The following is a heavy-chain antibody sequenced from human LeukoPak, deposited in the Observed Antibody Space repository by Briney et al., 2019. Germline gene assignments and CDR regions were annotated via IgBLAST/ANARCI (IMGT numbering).Heavy chain of an antibody. CDR1: GSTFSTYS. Sequence: GGSLRLSCAASGSTFSTYSMNWVRQAPGKGLEWVSHISSSSSTIYYADSVKGRFTISRDNARNSLYLQMNSLRAEDTAVYYCATHSGTPGGGDTFDIWGQGAMVTVSS. D-gene: IGHD3-10*01. CDR2: ISSSSSTI. CDR3: ATHSGTPGGGDTFDI. V-gene: IGHV3-48*01. J-gene: IGHJ3*02.